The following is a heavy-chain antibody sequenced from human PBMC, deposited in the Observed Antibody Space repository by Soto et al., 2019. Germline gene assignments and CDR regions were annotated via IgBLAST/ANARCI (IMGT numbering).Heavy chain of an antibody. J-gene: IGHJ4*01. D-gene: IGHD4-17*01. Sequence: GGSLRLSCAASGFAFSSYWMHWVRQAPGKGLVWVSRIDSAGSSTTYADSVKGRFTISRDNAKNTLYLQMNSLRGEDTAVYYCARDHHYGDFDYWGHGTLVTVSS. CDR3: ARDHHYGDFDY. CDR2: IDSAGSST. CDR1: GFAFSSYW. V-gene: IGHV3-74*01.